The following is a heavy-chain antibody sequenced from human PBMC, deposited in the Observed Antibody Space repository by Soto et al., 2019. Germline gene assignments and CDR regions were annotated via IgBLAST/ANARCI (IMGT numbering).Heavy chain of an antibody. J-gene: IGHJ6*01. Sequence: ASVKVSCKASGGTFSSYAISWVRQAPGQGLEWMGGIIPIFGTANYAQKFQGRVTITADESTSTAYMELSSLRSEDTAVYYCARGQGYCSGGSCYSGHTSPQNYYYYGMDVWGQGTTVTSPQ. CDR3: ARGQGYCSGGSCYSGHTSPQNYYYYGMDV. D-gene: IGHD2-15*01. CDR2: IIPIFGTA. V-gene: IGHV1-69*13. CDR1: GGTFSSYA.